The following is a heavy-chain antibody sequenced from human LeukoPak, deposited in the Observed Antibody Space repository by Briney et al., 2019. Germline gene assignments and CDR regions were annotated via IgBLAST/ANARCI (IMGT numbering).Heavy chain of an antibody. J-gene: IGHJ6*02. D-gene: IGHD3-3*01. CDR1: GFTFSSYA. Sequence: GGSLRLSCAASGFTFSSYAMSWVRQAPGKGLEWVSAISGSGGSTYYADSVKGRFTISRDNAKNSLYLQMNSLRDEDTAVYYCARGNYDFWSGFRLVYYYYGMDVWGQGTTVTVSS. CDR3: ARGNYDFWSGFRLVYYYYGMDV. V-gene: IGHV3-23*01. CDR2: ISGSGGST.